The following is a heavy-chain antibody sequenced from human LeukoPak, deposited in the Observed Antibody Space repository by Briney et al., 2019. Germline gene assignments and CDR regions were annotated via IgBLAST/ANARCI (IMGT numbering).Heavy chain of an antibody. D-gene: IGHD6-19*01. V-gene: IGHV3-33*01. J-gene: IGHJ4*02. CDR2: IWYDGSNK. CDR1: GFTFSSYG. CDR3: AREYSSGWYYYDY. Sequence: GRSLRLSCAASGFTFSSYGMHWVRQAPGKGLEWVAVIWYDGSNKYYADSVKGRFTISRDNSKNTLYLQMNGLRAEDTAVYYCAREYSSGWYYYDYWGQGTLVTVSS.